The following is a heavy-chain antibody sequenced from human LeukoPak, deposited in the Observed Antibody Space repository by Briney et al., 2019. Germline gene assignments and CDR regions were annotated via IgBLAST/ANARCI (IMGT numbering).Heavy chain of an antibody. CDR2: INTDGSIT. D-gene: IGHD1-26*01. J-gene: IGHJ4*01. V-gene: IGHV3-74*01. CDR3: VRACVGTYYDY. Sequence: PGGSLRLSCAASGFTFSNYWMHWVRQAPGKGLVWVSRINTDGSITTYADSVKGRFIISRDNAKNTLYLQMNSLKVEDTAVYYCVRACVGTYYDYWGQLTLVTVSS. CDR1: GFTFSNYW.